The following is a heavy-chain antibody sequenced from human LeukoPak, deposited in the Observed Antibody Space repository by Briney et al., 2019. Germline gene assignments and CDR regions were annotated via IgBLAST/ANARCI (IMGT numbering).Heavy chain of an antibody. CDR2: ASHAGIT. V-gene: IGHV4-34*01. Sequence: SETLSLTCAVHGASLVGRHWSWIRQPPGKGLEWLGEASHAGITNYNPSLKSRVSISVDTSKDQFSLNLASVTAADTAIYYCARGRANWDYDFDYWGPGTLVTVSS. J-gene: IGHJ4*02. CDR3: ARGRANWDYDFDY. D-gene: IGHD1-7*01. CDR1: GASLVGRH.